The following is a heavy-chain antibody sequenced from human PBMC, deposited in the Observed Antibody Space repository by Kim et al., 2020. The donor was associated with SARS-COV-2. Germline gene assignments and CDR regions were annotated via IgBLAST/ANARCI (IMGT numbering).Heavy chain of an antibody. D-gene: IGHD3-3*01. J-gene: IGHJ4*02. Sequence: GGSLRLSCAASGFTFSSYDMHWVRQATGKGLEWVSAIGTAGDTYYPGSVKGRFTISRENAKNSLYLQMNSLRAGDTAVYYCARGGFWSGYPIDYWGQGTLVTVSS. V-gene: IGHV3-13*01. CDR1: GFTFSSYD. CDR3: ARGGFWSGYPIDY. CDR2: IGTAGDT.